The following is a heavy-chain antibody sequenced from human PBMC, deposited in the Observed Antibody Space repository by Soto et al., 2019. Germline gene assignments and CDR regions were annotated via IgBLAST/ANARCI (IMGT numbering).Heavy chain of an antibody. CDR2: IYYSGST. V-gene: IGHV4-39*01. CDR3: ARHIPPPWVRGVIMTYYFDY. CDR1: GGSISSSSYY. D-gene: IGHD3-10*01. J-gene: IGHJ4*02. Sequence: SETLSLTCTVSGGSISSSSYYWGWIRQPPGKGLEWIGSIYYSGSTYYNPSLKSRVTISVDTSKNQFSLKLSSVTAADTAVYYCARHIPPPWVRGVIMTYYFDYWGQGTLVTVSS.